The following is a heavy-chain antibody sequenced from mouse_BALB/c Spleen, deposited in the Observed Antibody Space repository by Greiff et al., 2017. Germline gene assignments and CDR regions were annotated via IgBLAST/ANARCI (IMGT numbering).Heavy chain of an antibody. CDR3: ASHYYGYWYFDV. D-gene: IGHD1-2*01. CDR2: IDPANGNT. J-gene: IGHJ1*01. CDR1: GFNIKDTY. V-gene: IGHV14-3*02. Sequence: EVQLQQSGAELVKPGASGKLSCTASGFNIKDTYMPWVKQRPEQGLEWIGRIDPANGNTKYDPKFQGKATITADTSSNTAYLQLSSLTSEDTAVYYCASHYYGYWYFDVWGAGTTVTVSS.